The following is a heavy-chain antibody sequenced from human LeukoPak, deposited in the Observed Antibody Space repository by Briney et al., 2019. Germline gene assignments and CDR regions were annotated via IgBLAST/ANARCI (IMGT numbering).Heavy chain of an antibody. J-gene: IGHJ4*02. D-gene: IGHD5-24*01. CDR1: GYTXTGYY. CDR3: ASGYNFNY. CDR2: MNPNSGGT. Sequence: ASVKVSCKASGYTXTGYYMHWVRQAPGQGLEWMGWMNPNSGGTNYAQKCPGRVTMTRDASISIAYMELSRLRPDDTAVYYCASGYNFNYGGQGTLVTVS. V-gene: IGHV1-2*02.